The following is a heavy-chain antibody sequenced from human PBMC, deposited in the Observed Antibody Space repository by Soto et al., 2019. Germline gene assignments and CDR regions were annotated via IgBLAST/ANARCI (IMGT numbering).Heavy chain of an antibody. V-gene: IGHV4-30-2*01. J-gene: IGHJ6*02. CDR3: ASAHYGDYGYGMDV. CDR1: GGSISSGGYS. CDR2: IYHSGST. D-gene: IGHD4-17*01. Sequence: QLQLQESGSGLVKPSQTLSLTCAVSGGSISSGGYSWSWIRQPPGKGLEWIGYIYHSGSTYYNPSLKSRATISVDRSKNQFSLKLSSVTAAGTAVYYCASAHYGDYGYGMDVWGQGTTVTVSS.